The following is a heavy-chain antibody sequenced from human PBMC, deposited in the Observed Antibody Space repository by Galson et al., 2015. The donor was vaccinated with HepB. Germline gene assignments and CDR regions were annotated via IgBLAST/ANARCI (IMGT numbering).Heavy chain of an antibody. D-gene: IGHD3-16*01. J-gene: IGHJ4*02. CDR3: ATQSWGKFDY. V-gene: IGHV3-7*05. CDR1: GFSFSHYW. Sequence: SLRLSCAASGFSFSHYWMSWVRQAPGKGLEWVGNIKPDGSERYYADSVKGRFTISRDNAKNSLYLQMNSLRAEDTAVYYCATQSWGKFDYWGQGTLVTVSS. CDR2: IKPDGSER.